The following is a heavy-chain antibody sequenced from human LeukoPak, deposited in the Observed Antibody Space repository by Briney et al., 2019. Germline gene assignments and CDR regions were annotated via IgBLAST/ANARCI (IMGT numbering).Heavy chain of an antibody. D-gene: IGHD4-17*01. CDR1: GFTVSSNY. CDR2: IYSGADT. V-gene: IGHV3-53*01. CDR3: AKDLGGDHWDGGY. Sequence: GGSLRLSCAASGFTVSSNYMSWVRQAPGKGLEWVSLIYSGADTYYADSVKGRFTISRDNSKNTLYLQMNSLRAEDTAVYCCAKDLGGDHWDGGYWGQGTLVTVSS. J-gene: IGHJ4*02.